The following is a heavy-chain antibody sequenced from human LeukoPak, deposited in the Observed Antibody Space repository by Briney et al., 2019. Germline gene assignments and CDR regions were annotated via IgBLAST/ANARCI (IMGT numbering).Heavy chain of an antibody. CDR2: IRPNDGTT. Sequence: GGSLRLSCEASGFTFSNYGMNWVRQAPGKGLEWVSYIRPNDGTTHYADSVKGRFTISRDDAKNSLSLQMTSLRVDDSAVYYCVRGQTNLDNWFDPWGQGTLVIVSS. D-gene: IGHD2-8*01. CDR1: GFTFSNYG. CDR3: VRGQTNLDNWFDP. V-gene: IGHV3-48*01. J-gene: IGHJ5*02.